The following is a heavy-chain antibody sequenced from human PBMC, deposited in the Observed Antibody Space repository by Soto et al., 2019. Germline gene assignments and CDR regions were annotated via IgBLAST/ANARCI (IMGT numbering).Heavy chain of an antibody. Sequence: SVKVSCKDSGGTFSSYAISWVRQAPGQGLEWMGGIIPIFGTANYAQKFQGRVTITADKSTSTAYMELSSLRSEDTAVYYCARDLDPSGTAAAGTNWFDPWGQGTLVTVSS. CDR1: GGTFSSYA. CDR2: IIPIFGTA. D-gene: IGHD6-13*01. V-gene: IGHV1-69*06. J-gene: IGHJ5*02. CDR3: ARDLDPSGTAAAGTNWFDP.